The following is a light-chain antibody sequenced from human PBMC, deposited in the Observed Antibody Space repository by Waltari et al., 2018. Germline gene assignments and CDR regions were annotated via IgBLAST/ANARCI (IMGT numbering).Light chain of an antibody. J-gene: IGKJ2*01. CDR1: QSVASIY. CDR2: GAS. V-gene: IGKV3-20*01. Sequence: EIVLTQSPGTLSLSPGERATLSCRASQSVASIYLAWYQQTPGQAPRLLLYGASSRATGIPDRFSGSGSGTDFTLTISRLEPEDFAVYYCQQYGSSGTFGQGTKLEIK. CDR3: QQYGSSGT.